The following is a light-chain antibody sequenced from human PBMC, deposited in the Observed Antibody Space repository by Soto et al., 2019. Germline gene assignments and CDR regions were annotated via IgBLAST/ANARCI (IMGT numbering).Light chain of an antibody. J-gene: IGKJ2*01. CDR2: DAS. CDR3: QQRSNWPT. Sequence: EIVLTQSPATLSLSPGERATLSCRASQSVSSYLAWYQQKPGQAPRLLIYDASSRATGIPARFSGGGSGTDFTLTISSLEPEDFAVYYCQQRSNWPTFGQGTKLEIK. V-gene: IGKV3-11*01. CDR1: QSVSSY.